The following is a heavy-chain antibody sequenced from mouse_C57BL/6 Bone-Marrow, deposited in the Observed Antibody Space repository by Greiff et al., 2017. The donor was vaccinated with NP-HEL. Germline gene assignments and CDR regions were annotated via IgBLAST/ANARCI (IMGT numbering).Heavy chain of an antibody. CDR2: INPYNGGT. J-gene: IGHJ4*01. Sequence: EVKLVESGPVLVKPGASVKMSCKASGYTFTDYYMNWVKQSHGKSLEWIGVINPYNGGTSYNQKFKGKATLTVDKSSSTAYMELNSLTSEDSAVYYCARGKAMDYWGQGTSVTVSS. CDR1: GYTFTDYY. V-gene: IGHV1-19*01. CDR3: ARGKAMDY.